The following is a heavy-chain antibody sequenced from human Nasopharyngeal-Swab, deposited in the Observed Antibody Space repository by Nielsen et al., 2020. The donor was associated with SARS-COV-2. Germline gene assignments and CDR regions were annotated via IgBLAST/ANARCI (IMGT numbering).Heavy chain of an antibody. Sequence: GESLKISCAASGFTFSSYAMSWVRQAPGKGLEWVSAISGSGGSTYYADSVKGRFTISRDNSKNTPYLQMNSLRAEDTAVYYCAKGGGRDYYDSSGYYRADYYYGMDVWGQGTTVTVSS. V-gene: IGHV3-23*01. D-gene: IGHD3-22*01. CDR1: GFTFSSYA. CDR2: ISGSGGST. CDR3: AKGGGRDYYDSSGYYRADYYYGMDV. J-gene: IGHJ6*02.